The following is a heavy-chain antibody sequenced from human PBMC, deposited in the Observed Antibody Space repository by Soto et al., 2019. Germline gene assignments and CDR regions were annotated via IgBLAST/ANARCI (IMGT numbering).Heavy chain of an antibody. CDR1: GYTLTELS. Sequence: ASVKVSGTVSGYTLTELSMHSERQAPGKGLEWMGGFDPEDSETIYAQKFQGRVTMTEDTSTDTAYMELSSLRSEDTAVYFCLGVRPHYGMDVWGQGTTVTVSS. J-gene: IGHJ6*02. D-gene: IGHD3-10*01. CDR2: FDPEDSET. V-gene: IGHV1-24*01. CDR3: LGVRPHYGMDV.